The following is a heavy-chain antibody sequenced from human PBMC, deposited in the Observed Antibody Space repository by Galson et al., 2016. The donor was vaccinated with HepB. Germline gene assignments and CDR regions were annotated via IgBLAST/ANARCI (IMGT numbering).Heavy chain of an antibody. V-gene: IGHV3-72*01. D-gene: IGHD5/OR15-5a*01. J-gene: IGHJ4*02. CDR2: TRNRRNSFIT. CDR3: VRWVSGAADY. Sequence: SLRLSCAASGYTSSDHYMDWVRQATGKGLEWVGRTRNRRNSFITEYAASVRGRFTISRDDSKNSVYLQMNSRKTEDTAVYYCVRWVSGAADYWGQGALVTVSS. CDR1: GYTSSDHY.